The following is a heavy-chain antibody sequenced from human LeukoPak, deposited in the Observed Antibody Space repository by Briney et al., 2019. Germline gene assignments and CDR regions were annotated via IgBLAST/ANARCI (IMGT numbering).Heavy chain of an antibody. D-gene: IGHD6-13*01. V-gene: IGHV3-11*01. CDR1: GFTFSDYY. Sequence: GGSLRLSCAASGFTFSDYYMSWIRQAPGKGLEWVSYISSSGSTIYYADSVKGRFTISRDNAKNSLYLQMNSLRAEDTAVYYCARVGRSSWYTSRSEYFQHWGQGTLVTVSS. CDR2: ISSSGSTI. CDR3: ARVGRSSWYTSRSEYFQH. J-gene: IGHJ1*01.